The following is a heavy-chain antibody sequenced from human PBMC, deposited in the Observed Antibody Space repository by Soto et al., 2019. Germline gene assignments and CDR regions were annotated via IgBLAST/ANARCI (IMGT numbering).Heavy chain of an antibody. J-gene: IGHJ4*02. V-gene: IGHV3-64D*08. Sequence: GGSLRLSCSASGFTFSSYAMHWVRQAPGKGLEYVSAISSNGGSTYYADSVKGRFTISRDNSKNTLYLQMSSLRAEDTAVYYCVSGSKITMVRGGNFDYWGQGTLVTVSS. D-gene: IGHD3-10*01. CDR3: VSGSKITMVRGGNFDY. CDR1: GFTFSSYA. CDR2: ISSNGGST.